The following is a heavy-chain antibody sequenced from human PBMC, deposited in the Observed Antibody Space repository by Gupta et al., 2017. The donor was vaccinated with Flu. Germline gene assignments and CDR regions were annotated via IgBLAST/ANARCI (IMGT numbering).Heavy chain of an antibody. V-gene: IGHV3-23*01. CDR2: INSSGGST. CDR3: AKRHSSAYYPNIAFDY. D-gene: IGHD3-22*01. Sequence: EVQLLESGGGLVQPGGSLSLSCAASGFTFRNYAMSVCRQAPGKGLGWVSVINSSGGSTYYADSVKGRFTISRDSSKNTLYLQMDSLRAEDTAVYYCAKRHSSAYYPNIAFDYWGQGTLVTVSS. J-gene: IGHJ4*02. CDR1: GFTFRNYA.